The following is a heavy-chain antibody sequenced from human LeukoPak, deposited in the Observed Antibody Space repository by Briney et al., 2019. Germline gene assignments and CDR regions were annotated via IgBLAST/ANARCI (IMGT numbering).Heavy chain of an antibody. CDR1: GYTFTGYY. D-gene: IGHD4-17*01. J-gene: IGHJ5*02. Sequence: ASVKVSCKASGYTFTGYYMHWVRQAPGQGLEWMGWINPNSGGTNYAQKFQGRVTMTRDTSISTAYMELSRLRPDDTAVYYCARAYADYDWFDPWGPGTLVTVSS. CDR2: INPNSGGT. V-gene: IGHV1-2*02. CDR3: ARAYADYDWFDP.